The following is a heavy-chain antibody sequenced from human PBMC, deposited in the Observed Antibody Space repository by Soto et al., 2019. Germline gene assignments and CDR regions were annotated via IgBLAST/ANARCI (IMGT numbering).Heavy chain of an antibody. CDR3: AKAPASVEYYYYYGMDV. CDR1: GGTFSSYA. CDR2: IIPIFGTA. D-gene: IGHD6-25*01. J-gene: IGHJ6*02. Sequence: ASVKVSCKASGGTFSSYAISWVRQAPGQGLEWMGGIIPIFGTANYAQKFQGRVTITADESTSTAYMELSSLRSEDTAVYYCAKAPASVEYYYYYGMDVWGQGTTVTVSS. V-gene: IGHV1-69*13.